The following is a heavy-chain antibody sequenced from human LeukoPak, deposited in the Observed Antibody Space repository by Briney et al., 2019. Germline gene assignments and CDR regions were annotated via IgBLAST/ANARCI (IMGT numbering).Heavy chain of an antibody. CDR3: AKDLFQLESY. Sequence: GSLRLSCAASRFTFSSYGMHWVRQAPGKGLEWVAVISYDGSNKYYADSVKGRFTISRDNSKNTLYLQMNSLRAEDTAVYYCAKDLFQLESYWGQGTLVTVSS. CDR1: RFTFSSYG. CDR2: ISYDGSNK. V-gene: IGHV3-30*18. D-gene: IGHD2-21*01. J-gene: IGHJ4*02.